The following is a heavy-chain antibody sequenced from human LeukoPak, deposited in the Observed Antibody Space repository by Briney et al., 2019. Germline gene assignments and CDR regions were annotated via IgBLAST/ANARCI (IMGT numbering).Heavy chain of an antibody. CDR2: IYYSGST. V-gene: IGHV4-39*01. CDR3: ARGASIAVADY. D-gene: IGHD6-19*01. J-gene: IGHJ4*02. Sequence: PSETLSLTCTVSGGSISSSSYYWGWIRQPPGKGLEWIGSIYYSGSTYYNPSLKSRVTISVDTSKNQFSLKLSSVTAADTAVYYCARGASIAVADYWGQGTLVTVSS. CDR1: GGSISSSSYY.